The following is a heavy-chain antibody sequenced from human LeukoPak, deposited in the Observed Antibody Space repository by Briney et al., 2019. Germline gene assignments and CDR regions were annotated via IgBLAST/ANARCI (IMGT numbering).Heavy chain of an antibody. Sequence: SVKVSCKASGGTFSSYAISWVRQAPGQGLEWMGGIIPIFGTANYAQKFQGRVTITADESTSTAYVELSSLRSEDTAVYYCARENPDIVVVPAAIRAYYYGMDVWGQGTTVTVSS. CDR3: ARENPDIVVVPAAIRAYYYGMDV. D-gene: IGHD2-2*02. CDR2: IIPIFGTA. CDR1: GGTFSSYA. J-gene: IGHJ6*02. V-gene: IGHV1-69*01.